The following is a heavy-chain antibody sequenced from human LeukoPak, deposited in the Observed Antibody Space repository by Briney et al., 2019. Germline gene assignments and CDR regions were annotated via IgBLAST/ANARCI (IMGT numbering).Heavy chain of an antibody. CDR1: GFTFSTYG. J-gene: IGHJ4*02. CDR3: AKVPYYDILTGYLGDY. V-gene: IGHV3-9*01. Sequence: PGGSLRLSCAASGFTFSTYGMHWVRQAPGKGLEWVSGISWNSGSVGYADCVKGRFTVSRDNSKSTLYLQMNSLRAEDTAVYYCAKVPYYDILTGYLGDYWGQGTLVTVSS. CDR2: ISWNSGSV. D-gene: IGHD3-9*01.